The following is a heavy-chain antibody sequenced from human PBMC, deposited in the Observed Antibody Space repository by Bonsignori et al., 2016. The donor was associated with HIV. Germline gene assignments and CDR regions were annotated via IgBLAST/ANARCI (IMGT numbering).Heavy chain of an antibody. CDR2: IYYSGST. D-gene: IGHD3-22*01. CDR3: ARAYYYDSSFDY. Sequence: RQAPGKGLEWIGYIYYSGSTNYNPSLKSRVTISVDTSKNQFSLKLSSVTAADTAVYYCARAYYYDSSFDYWGQGTLVTVSS. J-gene: IGHJ4*02. V-gene: IGHV4-59*01.